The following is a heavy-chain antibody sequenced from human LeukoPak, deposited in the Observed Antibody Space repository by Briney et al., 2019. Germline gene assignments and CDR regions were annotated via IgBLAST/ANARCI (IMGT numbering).Heavy chain of an antibody. CDR2: ISGSGGST. Sequence: GGSLRLSCAASGFTFSNSWLSWVRQAPGKGLEWVSAISGSGGSTYYADSVKGRFTISRDNSKNTLYLQMNSLRAEDTAVYYCAKDGYMIVVVILDYWGQGTLVTVSS. D-gene: IGHD3-22*01. V-gene: IGHV3-23*01. J-gene: IGHJ4*02. CDR1: GFTFSNSW. CDR3: AKDGYMIVVVILDY.